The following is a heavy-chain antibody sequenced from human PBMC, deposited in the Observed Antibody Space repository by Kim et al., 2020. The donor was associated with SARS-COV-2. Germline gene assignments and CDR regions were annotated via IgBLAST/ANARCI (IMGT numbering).Heavy chain of an antibody. CDR3: VRADGQQSFDY. V-gene: IGHV1-46*01. CDR2: ISPSGDST. J-gene: IGHJ4*02. CDR1: GYTFSNYF. Sequence: ASVKVSCKASGYTFSNYFMHWVRRAPGQGFEWMGIISPSGDSTRYAQKFQGRLTMTRDTSTSTVFVELSSLRSEDTAVYYCVRADGQQSFDYWGQGTLVTVSS. D-gene: IGHD6-13*01.